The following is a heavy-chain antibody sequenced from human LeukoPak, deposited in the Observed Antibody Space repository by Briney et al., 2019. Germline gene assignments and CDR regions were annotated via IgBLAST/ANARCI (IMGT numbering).Heavy chain of an antibody. D-gene: IGHD3-22*01. CDR1: GGSISSSSYD. Sequence: SETLSLTCTVSGGSISSSSYDWSWIRQPPGKGLEWIGYIYYSGSTNYNPSLKSRVTISADTSKNQFSLKLSSVTAADTAVYYCARGYDGSGYYYEDAFDIWGQGTMVTVSS. J-gene: IGHJ3*02. V-gene: IGHV4-61*01. CDR3: ARGYDGSGYYYEDAFDI. CDR2: IYYSGST.